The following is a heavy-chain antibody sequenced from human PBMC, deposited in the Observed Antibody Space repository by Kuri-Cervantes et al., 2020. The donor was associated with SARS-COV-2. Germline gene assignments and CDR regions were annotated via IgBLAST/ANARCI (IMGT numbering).Heavy chain of an antibody. CDR2: IYPGDSDT. Sequence: GGSLRLSCMASGYSFTSYWIGWVRQMPGKGLEWMGIIYPGDSDTRYSPSFQGQVTISADKSISTAYLQWSSLKASDTAMYYCARRSRPYGDDDAFDIWGQGTMVTVSS. V-gene: IGHV5-51*01. J-gene: IGHJ3*02. CDR1: GYSFTSYW. CDR3: ARRSRPYGDDDAFDI. D-gene: IGHD4-17*01.